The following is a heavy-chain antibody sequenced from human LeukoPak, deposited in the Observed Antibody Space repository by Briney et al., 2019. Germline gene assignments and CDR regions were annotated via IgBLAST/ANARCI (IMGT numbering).Heavy chain of an antibody. D-gene: IGHD3-22*01. CDR2: IYSGGST. V-gene: IGHV3-66*01. CDR1: GFTVSSNY. Sequence: GGSLRLSCAASGFTVSSNYMSWVRQAPGKGLEWVAVIYSGGSTYYADSVKGRFTISRDNSKNTLYLQMNSLRAEDTAVYYCARGLGDSSGYYFGYFDYWGQGTLVTVSS. CDR3: ARGLGDSSGYYFGYFDY. J-gene: IGHJ4*02.